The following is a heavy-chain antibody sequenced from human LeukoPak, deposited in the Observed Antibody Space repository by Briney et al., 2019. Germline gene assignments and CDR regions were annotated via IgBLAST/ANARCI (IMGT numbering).Heavy chain of an antibody. CDR3: ARGVVAAAAYDAFDI. CDR2: INHSGST. V-gene: IGHV4-34*01. CDR1: GGSFSGYY. D-gene: IGHD6-13*01. J-gene: IGHJ3*02. Sequence: PSETLSLTCAVYGGSFSGYYWSWIRQPPGKGLEWIGEINHSGSTNYNPSLKSRVTISVDTSKNQFSLKLSSVTAADTAVYYCARGVVAAAAYDAFDIWGQGTMVTVSS.